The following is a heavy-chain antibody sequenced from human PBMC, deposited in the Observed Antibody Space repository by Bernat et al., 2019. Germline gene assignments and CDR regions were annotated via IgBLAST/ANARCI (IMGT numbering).Heavy chain of an antibody. V-gene: IGHV3-23*04. J-gene: IGHJ2*01. Sequence: EVQLVESGGGLVQPGASLRLSCAASGFSFSSYAMTWVRQAPGGGLGLEWVSGIIGSGGITYYADSVKGRFTISRDNSENTLYLHMSGLRAEATAVYYCAKLQGQCRDSSCRRYWHFDLWGRGTLVTVSS. D-gene: IGHD6-6*01. CDR1: GFSFSSYA. CDR3: AKLQGQCRDSSCRRYWHFDL. CDR2: IIGSGGIT.